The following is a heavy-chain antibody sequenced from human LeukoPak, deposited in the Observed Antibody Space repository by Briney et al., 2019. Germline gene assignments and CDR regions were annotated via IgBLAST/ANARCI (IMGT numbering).Heavy chain of an antibody. CDR2: IRYDGSNK. J-gene: IGHJ6*03. Sequence: GGSLRLSCAASGFTFSSYGMHWVRQAPGKGLEWVAFIRYDGSNKYYADSVKGRFTISRDNSKNTLYLQMNSLRAEDTAVYYCASLYYYDSSGYSSYYYYYYMDVWGKGTTVTVSS. CDR3: ASLYYYDSSGYSSYYYYYYMDV. V-gene: IGHV3-30*02. D-gene: IGHD3-22*01. CDR1: GFTFSSYG.